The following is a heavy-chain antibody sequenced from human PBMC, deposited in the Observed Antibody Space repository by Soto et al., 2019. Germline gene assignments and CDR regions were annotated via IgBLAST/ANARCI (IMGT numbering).Heavy chain of an antibody. V-gene: IGHV5-51*01. Sequence: PGECLKISCKGSGYSFASYWIGWVRQMPGKGLEWMGIVYPADSDAKYSPSFQGQVTTSADRSISTAYMQWRSLKASDTGMYYCVRQHDYTAHATDFWGQGTLVTVSS. CDR3: VRQHDYTAHATDF. J-gene: IGHJ4*02. D-gene: IGHD3-16*01. CDR2: VYPADSDA. CDR1: GYSFASYW.